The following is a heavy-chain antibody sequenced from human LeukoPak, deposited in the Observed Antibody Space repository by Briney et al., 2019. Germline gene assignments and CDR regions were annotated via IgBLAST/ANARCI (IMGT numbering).Heavy chain of an antibody. D-gene: IGHD2-21*02. J-gene: IGHJ1*01. CDR3: ARGEVVTAIPPLEYFQH. Sequence: GASVKVSCKAFGYTFTRYYMHWVRQAPGQGPEWMGIINPSGGSTSYAQKFQGRVTMTRDMSTSTVYMELSSLRSEDTAVYYCARGEVVTAIPPLEYFQHWGQGTLVTVSS. CDR2: INPSGGST. CDR1: GYTFTRYY. V-gene: IGHV1-46*01.